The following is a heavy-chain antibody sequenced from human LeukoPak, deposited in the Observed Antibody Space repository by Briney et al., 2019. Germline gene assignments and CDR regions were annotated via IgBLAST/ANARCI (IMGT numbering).Heavy chain of an antibody. CDR2: IYYSGST. CDR3: ASRSEYGDYDPTLFDY. J-gene: IGHJ4*02. V-gene: IGHV4-34*01. D-gene: IGHD4-17*01. Sequence: SETLCLTCAVYGGSFSGYYWSWIRQPPGKGLEWIGSIYYSGSTYYNPSLKSRVTISVDTSKNQFSLKLSSVTAADTAVYYCASRSEYGDYDPTLFDYGGQETLVTVSS. CDR1: GGSFSGYY.